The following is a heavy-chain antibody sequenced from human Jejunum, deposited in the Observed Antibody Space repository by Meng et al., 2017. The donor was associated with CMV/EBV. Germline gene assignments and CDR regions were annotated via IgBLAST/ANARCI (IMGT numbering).Heavy chain of an antibody. CDR3: VKADGQWVPHT. CDR2: ISSNGINT. D-gene: IGHD6-19*01. Sequence: CAASGFIFEDYAIHWVRQAPGKGLQWVSLISSNGINTYYADSVRGRFTISRDNSENSLYLQLNSLRPEDTGLYFCVKADGQWVPHTWGQGTMVTVSS. V-gene: IGHV3-43D*03. J-gene: IGHJ3*01. CDR1: GFIFEDYA.